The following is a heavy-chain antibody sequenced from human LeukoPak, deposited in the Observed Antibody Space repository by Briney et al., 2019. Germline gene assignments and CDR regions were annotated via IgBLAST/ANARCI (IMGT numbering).Heavy chain of an antibody. D-gene: IGHD2-15*01. CDR3: EVAALNPFDAFDI. CDR1: GYTFTGYY. CDR2: INPNGGDT. Sequence: GASVKVSCKASGYTFTGYYMHWVRQAPGQGLQWMGWINPNGGDTNYAQKFQGRVTMTRDTSISTAYMELSRLRSDDTAVYYCEVAALNPFDAFDIWGQGTMVTVSS. V-gene: IGHV1-2*02. J-gene: IGHJ3*02.